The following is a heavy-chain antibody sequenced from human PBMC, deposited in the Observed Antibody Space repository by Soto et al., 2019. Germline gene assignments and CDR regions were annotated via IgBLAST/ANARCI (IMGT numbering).Heavy chain of an antibody. Sequence: PSETVSLTXTVSGGSNIRDGYYWSWIRQHPGKGLEWIAYISYSGSSYSNPSLKSRVTISADTSKNQFSLRLTSVTAADTAVYFCARATPAGSADFWGQGTLVTVSS. CDR1: GGSNIRDGYY. CDR2: ISYSGSS. V-gene: IGHV4-31*02. CDR3: ARATPAGSADF. J-gene: IGHJ4*02. D-gene: IGHD2-2*01.